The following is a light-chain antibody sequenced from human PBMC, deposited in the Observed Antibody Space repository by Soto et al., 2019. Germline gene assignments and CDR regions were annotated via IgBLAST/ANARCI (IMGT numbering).Light chain of an antibody. CDR1: QSISSW. CDR3: QQYNSYLYT. Sequence: DIQMTQSPSTLSASVGDRVTITCRASQSISSWLAWYQQKPGKAPKLLIYDAFSLESGVPSRFSGSGSGTEFTLTISSLQPDDFANYSCQQYNSYLYTFGQRNKLEIK. J-gene: IGKJ2*01. V-gene: IGKV1-5*01. CDR2: DAF.